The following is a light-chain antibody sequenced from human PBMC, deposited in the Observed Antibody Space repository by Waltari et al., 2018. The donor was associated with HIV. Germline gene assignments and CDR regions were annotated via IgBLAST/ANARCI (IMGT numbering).Light chain of an antibody. CDR1: SGSVSTSAY. V-gene: IGLV8-61*01. CDR3: LLYMGSAWV. Sequence: QTLVTQEPSFSVSPGGTVTLTCGLTSGSVSTSAYPSWYQQTPGQPPRTLIYSPQIRSSGVPDRFSGSILGNKAALTITGAQADDESDYYCLLYMGSAWVFGGGTKLTVL. J-gene: IGLJ3*02. CDR2: SPQ.